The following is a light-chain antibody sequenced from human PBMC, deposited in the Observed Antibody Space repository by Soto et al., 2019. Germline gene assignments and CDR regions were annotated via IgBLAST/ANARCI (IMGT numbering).Light chain of an antibody. V-gene: IGLV2-14*03. CDR1: SSDVGYYNY. CDR2: DVR. CDR3: SSYTSSSTYV. Sequence: QAVLTHPAGVSEAPGRSVRVACAETSSDVGYYNYVSWYQQHPGKAPKLMIYDVRNRPSGVSNRFSGSKSGNTASLTISGLQAEDEADYYCSSYTSSSTYVFGTGTKVTV. J-gene: IGLJ1*01.